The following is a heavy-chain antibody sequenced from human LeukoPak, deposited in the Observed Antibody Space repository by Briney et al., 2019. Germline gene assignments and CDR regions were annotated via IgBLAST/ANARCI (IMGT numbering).Heavy chain of an antibody. CDR2: VYRSGQT. CDR3: ARVGYNWNLWFDF. CDR1: GDSVGSSPYY. D-gene: IGHD1-7*01. J-gene: IGHJ3*01. Sequence: SETVSLTCTVSGDSVGSSPYYWGWIRQPPGKGLEWIGSVYRSGQTYYNPSLKSRVTISADTSKNQFSLKVNSVTAADTAVYYCARVGYNWNLWFDFWGQGTTVTVSS. V-gene: IGHV4-39*07.